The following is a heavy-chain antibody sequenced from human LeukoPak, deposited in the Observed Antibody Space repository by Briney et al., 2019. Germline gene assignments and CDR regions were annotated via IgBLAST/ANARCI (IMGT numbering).Heavy chain of an antibody. Sequence: GGSLRLSCAASGFTFRTYGMNWVRQAPGKGLEWVAFVRYDGNNRFYADSVKGRLTISRDNSKNTLYLQMNSLRDVDTAVYYCAKDYSTVWFSKGADYWGQGTLVTVSS. J-gene: IGHJ4*02. CDR1: GFTFRTYG. D-gene: IGHD2-2*01. CDR2: VRYDGNNR. CDR3: AKDYSTVWFSKGADY. V-gene: IGHV3-30*02.